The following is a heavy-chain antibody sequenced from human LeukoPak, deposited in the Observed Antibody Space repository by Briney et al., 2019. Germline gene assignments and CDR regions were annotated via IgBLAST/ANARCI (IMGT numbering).Heavy chain of an antibody. CDR2: IYYSGNT. J-gene: IGHJ6*03. CDR3: ARGSVGASTDYYYYYMDV. CDR1: GGSISTYY. Sequence: SGTLSLTCTVSGGSISTYYWSWIRQPPGKGLEWIGYIYYSGNTNYNPSLKSRVTISVDTSKNQFSLRLSSVTAADTAVYYCARGSVGASTDYYYYYMDVWGKGTTVTVSS. V-gene: IGHV4-59*01. D-gene: IGHD1-26*01.